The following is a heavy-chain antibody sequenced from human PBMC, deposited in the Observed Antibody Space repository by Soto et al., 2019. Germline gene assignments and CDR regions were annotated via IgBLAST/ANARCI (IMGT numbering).Heavy chain of an antibody. J-gene: IGHJ4*02. V-gene: IGHV4-30-2*01. CDR2: IYHSGST. Sequence: SETLSLTCAVSGGSISSGGYSWSWIRQPPGKGLEWIGYIYHSGSTYYNPSLKSRVTISVDRSKNQFSLKLSSVTAADTAVYYCARGNVVPLYYCGQGTLVTVSS. CDR3: ARGNVVPLYY. CDR1: GGSISSGGYS. D-gene: IGHD2-21*01.